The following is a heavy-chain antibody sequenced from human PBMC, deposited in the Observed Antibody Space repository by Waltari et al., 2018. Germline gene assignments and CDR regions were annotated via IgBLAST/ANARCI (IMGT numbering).Heavy chain of an antibody. V-gene: IGHV3-21*01. Sequence: EVQLVESGGGLVKPGGSLRLSCAASVFPFTSYSMNWVLQAPGKGLEWVPSISSSSSYIYYADSVKGRFTISRDNAKNALYLQMNSLRAEDTAVYYCARDLGYSSGWGYWGQGTLVTVSS. J-gene: IGHJ4*02. CDR3: ARDLGYSSGWGY. CDR1: VFPFTSYS. CDR2: ISSSSSYI. D-gene: IGHD6-19*01.